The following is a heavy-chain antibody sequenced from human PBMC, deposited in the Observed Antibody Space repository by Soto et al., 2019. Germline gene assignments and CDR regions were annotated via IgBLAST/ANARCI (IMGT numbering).Heavy chain of an antibody. D-gene: IGHD2-15*01. J-gene: IGHJ6*03. CDR1: GFTFSSYA. Sequence: GGSLRLSCAASGFTFSSYAMSWVRQAPGKGLEWVSAISGSGGSTYYADSVKGRFTIARDNSKNTLYLQMNSLRAEDTAVYSCAKVGCSGGRCYSAYYYYIDVWGKGTTVTVSS. CDR3: AKVGCSGGRCYSAYYYYIDV. CDR2: ISGSGGST. V-gene: IGHV3-23*01.